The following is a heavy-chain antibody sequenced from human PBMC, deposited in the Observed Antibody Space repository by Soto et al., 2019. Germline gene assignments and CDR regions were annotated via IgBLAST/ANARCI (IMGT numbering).Heavy chain of an antibody. Sequence: SAALALTCTVSGGSVSSGGYYWSWIRQHPGKVLEWIGYIYYSGSTYYNPSLKSRVTISVDTSKNQFSLKLSSVTAADTAVYYCARVQGPYYYYGMDVWGQGTTVTVSS. J-gene: IGHJ6*02. CDR2: IYYSGST. CDR1: GGSVSSGGYY. V-gene: IGHV4-31*03. CDR3: ARVQGPYYYYGMDV.